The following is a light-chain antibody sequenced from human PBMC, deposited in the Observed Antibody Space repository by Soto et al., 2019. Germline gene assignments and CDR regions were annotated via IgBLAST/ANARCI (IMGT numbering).Light chain of an antibody. J-gene: IGKJ4*01. V-gene: IGKV3-20*01. CDR1: QSVSSSY. Sequence: EIVLTQSPGTLSLSPGERATLSCRASQSVSSSYLAWYQQKPGQAPRLLIYGASSRATGIPDRFSGSGSGTDFTLTISRLEPEDCAVYYCQQYGSSPPVTFGGGTKVDIK. CDR2: GAS. CDR3: QQYGSSPPVT.